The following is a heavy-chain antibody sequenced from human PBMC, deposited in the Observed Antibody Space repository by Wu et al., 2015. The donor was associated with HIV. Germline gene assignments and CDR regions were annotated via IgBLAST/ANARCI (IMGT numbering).Heavy chain of an antibody. CDR3: ARGKYSGYNNVYYYYMDV. CDR1: GDTFSKYA. V-gene: IGHV1-69*14. Sequence: QVQLVQSGAEVRKPGSSVKVSCKSSGDTFSKYAINWVRQAPGQGLEWMGAIVPVYNIPNYAQKFQDRVTISADRSTNTAYMELRGLRSEDTAIYFCARGKYSGYNNVYYYYMDVWGAGTKVIVSS. CDR2: IVPVYNIP. J-gene: IGHJ6*03. D-gene: IGHD5-12*01.